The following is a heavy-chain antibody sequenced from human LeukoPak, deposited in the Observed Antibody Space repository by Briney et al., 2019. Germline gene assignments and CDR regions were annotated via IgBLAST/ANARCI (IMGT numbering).Heavy chain of an antibody. Sequence: ASVKVSCKASGGTFSSYAISWVRQAPGQGLEWMGRIIPILGIANYAQKFQGRVTITADKSTSTAYMELSSLRSEDTAVYYCAGYGDCSGGSCYLEWVGYYGMDVWGQGTTVTVSS. CDR1: GGTFSSYA. CDR3: AGYGDCSGGSCYLEWVGYYGMDV. D-gene: IGHD2-15*01. J-gene: IGHJ6*02. V-gene: IGHV1-69*04. CDR2: IIPILGIA.